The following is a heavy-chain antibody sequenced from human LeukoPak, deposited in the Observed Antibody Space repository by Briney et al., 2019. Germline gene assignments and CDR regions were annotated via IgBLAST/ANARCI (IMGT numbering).Heavy chain of an antibody. D-gene: IGHD3-3*01. Sequence: ASVKVSCKASGYTFTGYYMHWVRQAPGQGLEGRGWINPNSGGTNYAQKFQGRVTMTRDTTISTAYMELSRLRSDDTAVYYCARDDYAFWSGYYGSWFDPWGQGTLVTVSS. CDR2: INPNSGGT. V-gene: IGHV1-2*02. CDR3: ARDDYAFWSGYYGSWFDP. CDR1: GYTFTGYY. J-gene: IGHJ5*02.